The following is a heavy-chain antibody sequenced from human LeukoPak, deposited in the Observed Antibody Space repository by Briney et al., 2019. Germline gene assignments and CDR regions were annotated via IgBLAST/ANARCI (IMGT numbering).Heavy chain of an antibody. V-gene: IGHV4-59*08. D-gene: IGHD2-15*01. CDR1: GGSISGYY. Sequence: SETLSLTCIVSGGSISGYYWVWIRQPPGKGLEWIGYIYYSGSTNYNPSLKSRVTISVDTSKNQFSLKLSSVTAADTAVYYCARRGVVAATDYYYGMDVWGQGTTVTVSS. CDR3: ARRGVVAATDYYYGMDV. J-gene: IGHJ6*02. CDR2: IYYSGST.